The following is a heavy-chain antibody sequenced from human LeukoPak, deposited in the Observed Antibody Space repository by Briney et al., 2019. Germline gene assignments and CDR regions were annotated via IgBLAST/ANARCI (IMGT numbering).Heavy chain of an antibody. CDR3: ARTKSGWYYSDY. Sequence: PSETLSLTCTVSGGTISNYYWSWIRQPPGEGLEWITYIDYSGSTNYNPSLKSRVTISVDASKNQFSLKLSSVTPADTAVYYCARTKSGWYYSDYWGQGTLVSVSS. CDR2: IDYSGST. CDR1: GGTISNYY. D-gene: IGHD6-19*01. V-gene: IGHV4-59*01. J-gene: IGHJ4*02.